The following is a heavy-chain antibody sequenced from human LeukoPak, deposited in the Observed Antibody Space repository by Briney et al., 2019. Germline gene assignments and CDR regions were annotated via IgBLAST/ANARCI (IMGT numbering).Heavy chain of an antibody. V-gene: IGHV4-30-2*01. CDR1: GGSISSGGYY. J-gene: IGHJ5*02. CDR2: IYHSGST. Sequence: SETLSLTCTVSGGSISSGGYYWRWIRQPPGKGLEWIGYIYHSGSTYYNPSLKSRVTISVDRSKNQFSLKLSSVTAADTAVYYCARVQFIDGYRGWFDPWGQGTLVTVSS. D-gene: IGHD3-16*02. CDR3: ARVQFIDGYRGWFDP.